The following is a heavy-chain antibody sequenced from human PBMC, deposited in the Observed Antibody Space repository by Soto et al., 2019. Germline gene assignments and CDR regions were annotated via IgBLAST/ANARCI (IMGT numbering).Heavy chain of an antibody. CDR2: ISDYNGNT. V-gene: IGHV1-18*01. D-gene: IGHD3-10*01. CDR1: GYSFTTYG. Sequence: QVQLVQSGAEVKKPGASVKVSCKASGYSFTTYGISWVRQAPGQGLEWMGWISDYNGNTNYEKKFQGRVTMTTDTSTRTAYMELKSRRSNDTAVYYCAREGYYSGSESYPPPRYYGMDVWGQGTTVTIS. J-gene: IGHJ6*02. CDR3: AREGYYSGSESYPPPRYYGMDV.